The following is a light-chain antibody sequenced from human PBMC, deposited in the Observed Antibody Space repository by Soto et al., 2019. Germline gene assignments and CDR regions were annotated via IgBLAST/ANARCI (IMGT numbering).Light chain of an antibody. V-gene: IGLV2-23*01. J-gene: IGLJ3*02. Sequence: QSALTQPASVSGSPGQSITISCTGTSSDVGNYNLVSWYQQHPGKAPKLMIYEGTKRPSGVSNRFSGSKSGNTASLTISGLQAEDEADYYCWSYAGTSPNWVFGGGTKLTVL. CDR1: SSDVGNYNL. CDR2: EGT. CDR3: WSYAGTSPNWV.